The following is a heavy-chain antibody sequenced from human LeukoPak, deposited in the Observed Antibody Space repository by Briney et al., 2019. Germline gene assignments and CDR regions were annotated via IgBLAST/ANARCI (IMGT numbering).Heavy chain of an antibody. CDR3: ARNWANMVMTSFDY. Sequence: PGGSLRLSCAASGFSFSNYAIHWVRQAPGKGLEWVAAISYDGINEYYADSVKGRFTISRDNSKNTLFLQMNSLRGEDTAVYYCARNWANMVMTSFDYWGQGTLVTVSS. CDR2: ISYDGINE. J-gene: IGHJ4*02. CDR1: GFSFSNYA. V-gene: IGHV3-30-3*01. D-gene: IGHD2-21*02.